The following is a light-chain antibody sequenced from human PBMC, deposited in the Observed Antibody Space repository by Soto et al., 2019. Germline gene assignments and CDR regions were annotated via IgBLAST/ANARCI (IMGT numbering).Light chain of an antibody. CDR1: SSNIGAGYD. V-gene: IGLV1-40*01. CDR2: GNN. Sequence: QSVLTQPPSVSGAPGQSITISCTGSSSNIGAGYDVHWYQQVPGTAPKLLIYGNNNRASGVPDRFSVSKSGTSASLAISGFQAEDEADYYCQSYDNSLTYVFGSGTKVNVL. CDR3: QSYDNSLTYV. J-gene: IGLJ1*01.